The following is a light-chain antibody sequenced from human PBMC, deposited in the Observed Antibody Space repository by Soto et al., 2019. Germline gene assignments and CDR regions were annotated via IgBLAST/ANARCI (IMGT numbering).Light chain of an antibody. CDR2: EVS. J-gene: IGLJ3*02. CDR1: SRDIGGYNY. CDR3: SAYTTSIWV. Sequence: QSALTQPASVSGSLGRSITIPCSGSSRDIGGYNYVSWYQQYPGKAPKLIIFEVSNRPSGVSNRFSGSKSGSTASLTISGLRAEDEADYYYSAYTTSIWVFGGGTKVTVL. V-gene: IGLV2-14*01.